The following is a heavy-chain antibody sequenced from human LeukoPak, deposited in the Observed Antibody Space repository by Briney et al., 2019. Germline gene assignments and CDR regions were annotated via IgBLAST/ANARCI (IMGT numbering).Heavy chain of an antibody. Sequence: ASVKVSCKASGGTFSRYALSWVRQAPGEGLEWMGGIIPIFGTANYAQKFQSRVTITADESTSTAYMELSSLRSEDTAVYYCATPWSSWREDYFAYWGQRTLVTVSS. J-gene: IGHJ4*02. CDR1: GGTFSRYA. D-gene: IGHD6-13*01. CDR2: IIPIFGTA. CDR3: ATPWSSWREDYFAY. V-gene: IGHV1-69*13.